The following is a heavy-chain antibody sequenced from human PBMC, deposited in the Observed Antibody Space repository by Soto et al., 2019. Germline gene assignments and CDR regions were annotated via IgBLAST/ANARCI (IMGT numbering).Heavy chain of an antibody. V-gene: IGHV3-7*05. Sequence: EVQLEESGGDLVQPGGSLRLSCAASGFTLSAYWMTWVRQAPGKGLEWVANINRDGSKKSYLDSGRGRFTISRDNVGNSLYLQSDSLRADAPALYYCARDVSPGSSSLYLDAFDIWGQGTMVTVSS. J-gene: IGHJ3*02. CDR2: INRDGSKK. D-gene: IGHD6-13*01. CDR1: GFTLSAYW. CDR3: ARDVSPGSSSLYLDAFDI.